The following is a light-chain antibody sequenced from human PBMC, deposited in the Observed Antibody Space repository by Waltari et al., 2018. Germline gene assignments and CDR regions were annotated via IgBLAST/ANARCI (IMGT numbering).Light chain of an antibody. V-gene: IGLV3-25*03. CDR3: QSGDSTSTHVV. J-gene: IGLJ2*01. CDR1: ALPKQY. Sequence: SYELTQPPSVSVSPGQTARITCSGEALPKQYAFWYQQKPGQAPLLVTYKDTERPSGIPDRFSGSSSGTTVTLTISGVQAEDEADYYCQSGDSTSTHVVFGGGTKLTVL. CDR2: KDT.